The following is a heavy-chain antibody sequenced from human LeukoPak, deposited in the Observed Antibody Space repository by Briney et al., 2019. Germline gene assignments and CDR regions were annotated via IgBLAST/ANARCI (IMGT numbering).Heavy chain of an antibody. V-gene: IGHV4-59*01. Sequence: LWETLSFTGPAPGGPIAGYYWGGSGRPPGRGWSWFGYIYYSGSTNYNPSLKSRVTISVDTYKNQFSLKLSSVTAADTAVYYCARSVRLNNWLDPWGQGTLVTVSP. CDR2: IYYSGST. J-gene: IGHJ5*02. CDR1: GGPIAGYY. CDR3: ARSVRLNNWLDP. D-gene: IGHD2-21*02.